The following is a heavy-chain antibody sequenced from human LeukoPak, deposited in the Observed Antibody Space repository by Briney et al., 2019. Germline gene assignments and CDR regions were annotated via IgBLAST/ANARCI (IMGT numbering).Heavy chain of an antibody. Sequence: PSETLSLTCTVSGGSISYYYWNWIRQSPGKGLEWIGYIYYSGSTNYNPSLKSRVTISVDTSKNQFSLKLSSVTAADTAVYYCARTTEGGYTYDYFYYYYMDVWGKGTTVTISS. CDR1: GGSISYYY. CDR2: IYYSGST. V-gene: IGHV4-59*01. J-gene: IGHJ6*03. D-gene: IGHD5-18*01. CDR3: ARTTEGGYTYDYFYYYYMDV.